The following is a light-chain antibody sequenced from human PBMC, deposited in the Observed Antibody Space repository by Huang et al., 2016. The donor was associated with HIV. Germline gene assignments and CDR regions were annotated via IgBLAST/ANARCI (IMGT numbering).Light chain of an antibody. V-gene: IGKV1-39*01. Sequence: DIQMTQFPTSLSASVGDRVTITCRAGQTIDKYLNWYQQRSGGPPKLLIYGASSLQSGVPSRFSGRGSGTHFSLTINSLQPEDSATYYCQQSYRTPRTFGQGTKLEI. CDR1: QTIDKY. CDR2: GAS. CDR3: QQSYRTPRT. J-gene: IGKJ2*01.